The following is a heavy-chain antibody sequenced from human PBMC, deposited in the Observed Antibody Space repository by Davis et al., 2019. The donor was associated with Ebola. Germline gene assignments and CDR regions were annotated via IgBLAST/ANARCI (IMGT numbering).Heavy chain of an antibody. V-gene: IGHV3-74*01. J-gene: IGHJ6*02. CDR1: GFTFSTYW. Sequence: PGGSLRLSCAASGFTFSTYWMHWVRQVPGKGLEWVSGIGSDSGTHYAHSVKGRFTISRDDSENTLYLQMNSLRAEDTAVYYCVKDLFWWSASDAWGQGTTVTVSS. D-gene: IGHD2-15*01. CDR2: IGSDSGT. CDR3: VKDLFWWSASDA.